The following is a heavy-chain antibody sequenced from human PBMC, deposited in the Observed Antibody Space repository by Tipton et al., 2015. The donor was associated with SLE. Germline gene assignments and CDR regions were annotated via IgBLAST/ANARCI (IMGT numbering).Heavy chain of an antibody. CDR2: MYYSGST. J-gene: IGHJ3*01. CDR1: GGSIVSHY. Sequence: LSCSVSGGSIVSHYWSWIRQPPGKGLEWIGYMYYSGSTNYKSSLKSRVTISVDTSKNRLSLNLTSVTAADTAVYFCARIIAGHGDAFDVWGQGTIVTVSS. V-gene: IGHV4-59*11. CDR3: ARIIAGHGDAFDV.